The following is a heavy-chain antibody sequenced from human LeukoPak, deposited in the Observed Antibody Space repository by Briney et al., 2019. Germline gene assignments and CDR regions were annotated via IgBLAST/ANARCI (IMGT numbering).Heavy chain of an antibody. J-gene: IGHJ5*02. CDR1: GGSISSSSYY. CDR2: IYYSGST. V-gene: IGHV4-39*01. CDR3: ARQGITIFGVALNNWFDP. Sequence: KSSETLSLTCTVSGGSISSSSYYWGWIRQPPGKGLEWIVSIYYSGSTYYNPSLKSRVTISVDTSKNQFSLKLSSVTAADTAVYYCARQGITIFGVALNNWFDPWGQGTLVTVSS. D-gene: IGHD3-3*01.